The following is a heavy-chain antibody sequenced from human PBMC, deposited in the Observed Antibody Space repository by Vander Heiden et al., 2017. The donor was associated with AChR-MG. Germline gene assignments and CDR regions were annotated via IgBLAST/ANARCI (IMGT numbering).Heavy chain of an antibody. J-gene: IGHJ4*02. CDR2: IYYSGST. Sequence: QVQLQESGPGLVKPSQTLSLTCTVPGGSISSGDYYWSWIRQPPGKGLEWIGYIYYSGSTYYNPSLKSRVTISVDTSKNQFSLKLSSVTAADTAVYYCARAWEQWLVTFDYWGQGTLVTVSS. V-gene: IGHV4-30-4*01. CDR3: ARAWEQWLVTFDY. D-gene: IGHD6-19*01. CDR1: GGSISSGDYY.